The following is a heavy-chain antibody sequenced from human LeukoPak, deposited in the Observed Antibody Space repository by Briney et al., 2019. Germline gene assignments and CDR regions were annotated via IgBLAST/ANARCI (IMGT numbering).Heavy chain of an antibody. V-gene: IGHV3-23*01. Sequence: GGSLRLSCAASGFTFSNYAMNWVRQAPGKGLEWVSAISDSGDKTYYADSVKGRFTIARDNSKSTVYLQLNSLRAEDTAVYYCAKDHNDHCGGDCSPPNWFDPWGQGTLVIVSS. J-gene: IGHJ5*02. CDR2: ISDSGDKT. D-gene: IGHD2-21*02. CDR1: GFTFSNYA. CDR3: AKDHNDHCGGDCSPPNWFDP.